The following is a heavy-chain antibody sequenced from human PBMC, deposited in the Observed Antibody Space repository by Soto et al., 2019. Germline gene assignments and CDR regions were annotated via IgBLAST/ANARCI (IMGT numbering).Heavy chain of an antibody. J-gene: IGHJ6*02. CDR2: IYPGDSDT. D-gene: IGHD4-17*01. CDR1: GYSFTSYW. Sequence: PGESLKISCKGSGYSFTSYWIGWVRQMPGKGLEWMGIIYPGDSDTRYSPSFQGQVTISADKSISTAYLQWSSLKASDTAMYYCARQEVDTVTTQGFYYYGMDVWGQGTTVTVSS. V-gene: IGHV5-51*01. CDR3: ARQEVDTVTTQGFYYYGMDV.